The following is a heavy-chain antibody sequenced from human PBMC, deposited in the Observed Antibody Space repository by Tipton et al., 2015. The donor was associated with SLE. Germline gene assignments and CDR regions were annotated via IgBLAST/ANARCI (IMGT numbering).Heavy chain of an antibody. J-gene: IGHJ5*01. CDR2: ISSSGST. Sequence: TLSLTCSVSGGSISGSNSFWGWVRQPPGKGLEWIATISSSGSTHYNPSLESRITISVDTSKNHFSLIMNSVTAADTAVYYCARHRRSQLWAGIGHPFDSWGQGTLVTVSS. D-gene: IGHD5-18*01. CDR1: GGSISGSNSF. V-gene: IGHV4-39*01. CDR3: ARHRRSQLWAGIGHPFDS.